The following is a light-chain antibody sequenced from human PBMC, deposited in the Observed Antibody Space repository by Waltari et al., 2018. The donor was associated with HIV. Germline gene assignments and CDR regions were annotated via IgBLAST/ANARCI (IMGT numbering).Light chain of an antibody. CDR2: LGS. CDR3: MQGLQIPIT. J-gene: IGKJ5*01. V-gene: IGKV2-28*01. Sequence: EIVMAQSPLSLSVIPGEAASIPCWSSQSLLHSDGQNFLDWYVQKQGQSPQLLIYLGSSRASGVPDRISGSGSGTYFTLRISRVGAEDVGIYYCMQGLQIPITFGQGTRLEIK. CDR1: QSLLHSDGQNF.